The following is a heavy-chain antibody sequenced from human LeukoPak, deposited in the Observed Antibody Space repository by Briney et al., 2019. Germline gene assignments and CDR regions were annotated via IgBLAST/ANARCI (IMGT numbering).Heavy chain of an antibody. D-gene: IGHD2-2*01. CDR1: GGSSSGYY. CDR3: ARGFPVTSRRTFDL. V-gene: IGHV4-34*01. J-gene: IGHJ2*01. Sequence: SETLSLTCAVYGGSSSGYYWSWIRQPPGKGLEWIGEINHSGSTNYNPSLKSRVTISVDTSKNQFSLKLSSVTAADTAVYYCARGFPVTSRRTFDLWGRGTLVTVSS. CDR2: INHSGST.